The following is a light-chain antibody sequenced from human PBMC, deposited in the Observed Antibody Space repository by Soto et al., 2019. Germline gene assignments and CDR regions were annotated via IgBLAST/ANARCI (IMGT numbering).Light chain of an antibody. CDR2: AAS. CDR3: QQYGSSLMWT. CDR1: QSVISNY. V-gene: IGKV3-20*01. Sequence: EVVLTQSPGTVSLSPGERVTLSCRASQSVISNYLAWYQQRPGQAPRLLIYAASSRATGIPDRFSGSGSGTDFTLSISSLEPEDFAVYYCQQYGSSLMWTFGQGTKVEMK. J-gene: IGKJ1*01.